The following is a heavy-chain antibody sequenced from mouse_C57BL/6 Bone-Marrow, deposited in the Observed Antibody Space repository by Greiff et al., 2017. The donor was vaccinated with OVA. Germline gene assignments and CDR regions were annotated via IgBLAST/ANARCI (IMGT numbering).Heavy chain of an antibody. CDR2: IYPGNSDT. J-gene: IGHJ2*01. D-gene: IGHD1-1*01. CDR3: TRENYYGSSPSFDY. V-gene: IGHV1-5*01. CDR1: GYTFTSYW. Sequence: VQLQQSGTVLARPGASVKMSCKTSGYTFTSYWMHWVKQRPGQGLEWIGAIYPGNSDTSYNQKFKGKAKLTAVTSASTAYMELSSLTNEDSAVYYCTRENYYGSSPSFDYWGQGTTLTVSS.